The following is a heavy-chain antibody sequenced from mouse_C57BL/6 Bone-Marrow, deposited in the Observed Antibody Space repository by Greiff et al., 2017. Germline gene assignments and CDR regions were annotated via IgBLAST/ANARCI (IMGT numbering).Heavy chain of an antibody. Sequence: EVQLQQSGAELVRPGASVKLSCTASGFNIKDDYMHWVKQRPEQGLEWIGWIDPENGDTEYASKFQGKATITADTSSNTAYLQLSSLTSEDTAVYYCTTYCNFEFAYWGQGTLVTVSA. CDR2: IDPENGDT. CDR3: TTYCNFEFAY. CDR1: GFNIKDDY. D-gene: IGHD2-10*02. J-gene: IGHJ3*01. V-gene: IGHV14-4*01.